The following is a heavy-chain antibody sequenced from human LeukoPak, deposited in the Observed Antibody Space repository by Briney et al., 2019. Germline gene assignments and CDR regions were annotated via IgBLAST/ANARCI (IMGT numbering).Heavy chain of an antibody. J-gene: IGHJ4*02. CDR1: GGSISSYY. CDR3: ARVRGQLWPPDY. Sequence: SETLSLTCTVSGGSISSYYWSWIRQPAGKGLEWIGYIYYSGSTNYSPSLKSRVTISIDTSKNQISLKVASVTAADTAVYFCARVRGQLWPPDYWGQGTQVIVSS. CDR2: IYYSGST. V-gene: IGHV4-59*01. D-gene: IGHD1-1*01.